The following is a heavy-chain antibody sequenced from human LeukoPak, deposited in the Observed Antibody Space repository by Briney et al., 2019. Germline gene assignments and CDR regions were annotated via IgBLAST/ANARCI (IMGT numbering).Heavy chain of an antibody. V-gene: IGHV4-34*01. Sequence: PSETLSLTCAVYGGSFNGYFWSWIRQPPGKGLEWIGEINHSGSTNYNPSLKSRVTISVDTSKNQFSLKLSSVTAADTAVYYCARGPAAAVTFDYWGQGTLVTVSS. CDR1: GGSFNGYF. CDR2: INHSGST. J-gene: IGHJ4*02. CDR3: ARGPAAAVTFDY. D-gene: IGHD6-13*01.